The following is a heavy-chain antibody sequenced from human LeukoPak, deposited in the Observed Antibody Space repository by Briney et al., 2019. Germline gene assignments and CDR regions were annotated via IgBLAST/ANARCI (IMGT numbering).Heavy chain of an antibody. CDR2: IYPADSDT. Sequence: GESLKISCEGSGGSFTKFWIGWVRQMPGKGLELMGIIYPADSDTRYSPSFQGQVTISADKSISTAYLQWSSLKASDTAMYYCARLYSGYDSYFDYWGQGTLVTVSS. J-gene: IGHJ4*02. D-gene: IGHD5-12*01. V-gene: IGHV5-51*01. CDR1: GGSFTKFW. CDR3: ARLYSGYDSYFDY.